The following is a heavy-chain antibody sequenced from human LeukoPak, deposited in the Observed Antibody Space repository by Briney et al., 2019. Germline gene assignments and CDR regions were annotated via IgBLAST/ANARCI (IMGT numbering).Heavy chain of an antibody. Sequence: SGESLRLSCAASGFTFNNYGMHWVRQAPGKGLEWVAVIWYDGSNKYYADSVKGRFTISRDNSKNTLYLQMNSLRAEDTAVYYCARANDFDYWGQGTLVTVSS. CDR2: IWYDGSNK. CDR3: ARANDFDY. D-gene: IGHD1-1*01. J-gene: IGHJ4*02. CDR1: GFTFNNYG. V-gene: IGHV3-33*08.